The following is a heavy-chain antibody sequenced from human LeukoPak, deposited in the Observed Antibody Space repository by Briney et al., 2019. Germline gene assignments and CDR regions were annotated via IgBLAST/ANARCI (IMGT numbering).Heavy chain of an antibody. CDR1: GYTFTVYH. CDR3: ARSVTIFGVATLGY. D-gene: IGHD3-3*01. Sequence: GASVKVSCKASGYTFTVYHMHWVRQAPGQGLEWMGIINPSDGSTTYAQKFQGRASITRDMSTSTIYMELSSLRSDDTAVYYCARSVTIFGVATLGYWGQGTPVTVSS. J-gene: IGHJ4*02. V-gene: IGHV1-46*01. CDR2: INPSDGST.